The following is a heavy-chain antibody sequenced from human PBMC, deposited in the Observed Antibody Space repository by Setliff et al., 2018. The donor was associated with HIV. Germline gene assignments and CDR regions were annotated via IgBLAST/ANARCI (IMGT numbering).Heavy chain of an antibody. CDR1: GYTFTTYY. CDR3: ARDHMSVGAWVGATSRGLFQH. V-gene: IGHV1-46*01. D-gene: IGHD1-26*01. CDR2: INPSSTST. J-gene: IGHJ1*01. Sequence: ASVKVSCKASGYTFTTYYIHWVRQAPGQGLERMGIINPSSTSTNYAQRFQGRVTMTRDTSTSTVYMELSSLRSEDTAVYYCARDHMSVGAWVGATSRGLFQHWGQGTLVTVSS.